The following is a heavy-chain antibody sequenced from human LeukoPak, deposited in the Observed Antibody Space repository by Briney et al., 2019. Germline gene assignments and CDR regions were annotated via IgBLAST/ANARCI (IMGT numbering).Heavy chain of an antibody. V-gene: IGHV3-30-3*01. D-gene: IGHD4-11*01. CDR3: ARGTVTNPDS. CDR1: GFSLSNHP. Sequence: GGSLRLSCAASGFSLSNHPVHWVRQAPGKGLEWVAVMSYDGSEKFHADSVKGRFTISRDNSKNTLDLHMNSLRPEDTAEYYCARGTVTNPDSWGQGTLVIVSS. J-gene: IGHJ4*02. CDR2: MSYDGSEK.